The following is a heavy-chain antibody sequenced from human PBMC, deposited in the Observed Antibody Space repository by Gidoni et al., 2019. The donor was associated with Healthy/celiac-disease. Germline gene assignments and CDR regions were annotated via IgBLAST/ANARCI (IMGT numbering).Heavy chain of an antibody. CDR1: GFTFSSYA. D-gene: IGHD2-2*01. CDR2: ISGSGGST. Sequence: EVQLVESGGGLVQPGGSLRLSCAASGFTFSSYAMSWVRQAPGKGLEWVSAISGSGGSTYYADSVKGRFTISRDNSKNTLYLQMNSLRAEDTAVYYCAKASLGYCSSTSCFRTYYYYGMDVWGQGTTVTVSS. CDR3: AKASLGYCSSTSCFRTYYYYGMDV. J-gene: IGHJ6*02. V-gene: IGHV3-23*04.